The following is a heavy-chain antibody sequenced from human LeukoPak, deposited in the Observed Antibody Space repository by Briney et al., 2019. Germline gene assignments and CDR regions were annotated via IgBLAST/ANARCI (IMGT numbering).Heavy chain of an antibody. J-gene: IGHJ4*02. CDR3: ARPVYYGSGHFDY. V-gene: IGHV5-51*01. CDR2: IYPGDSDT. CDR1: GYTFTSYW. D-gene: IGHD3-10*01. Sequence: KVSCKASGYTFTSYWIGWVRQMPGKGLEWMGIIYPGDSDTRYSPSFQGQVTISADKSISTAYLQWSSLKASDTAMYYCARPVYYGSGHFDYWGQGTLVTVSS.